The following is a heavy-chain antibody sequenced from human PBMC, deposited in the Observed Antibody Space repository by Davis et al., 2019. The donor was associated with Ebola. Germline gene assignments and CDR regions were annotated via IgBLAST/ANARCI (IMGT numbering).Heavy chain of an antibody. Sequence: GGSLRLSCVASGLSFSSYVMSWVRQAPGRGLEWVSGISGTSYSTYYADSVKGRFTISRDNSKNTLYLQMNNLRDEDTAVYYCAKGGLTTVLSFDYWGQGTLVTVSP. CDR2: ISGTSYST. CDR3: AKGGLTTVLSFDY. J-gene: IGHJ4*02. CDR1: GLSFSSYV. D-gene: IGHD4-11*01. V-gene: IGHV3-23*01.